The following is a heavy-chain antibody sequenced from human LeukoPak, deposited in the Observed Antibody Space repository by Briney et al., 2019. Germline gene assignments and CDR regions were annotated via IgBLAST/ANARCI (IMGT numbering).Heavy chain of an antibody. CDR3: ARQGRIAAAGTPDLDFDY. CDR1: GYSFTSYW. Sequence: GESLKISCKGSGYSFTSYWIGWVRQMPGKGLEWMGIIYPGDSDTRYSPSFQGQVTISADKSISTAYLQRSSLKASDTAMYYCARQGRIAAAGTPDLDFDYWGQGTLVTASS. D-gene: IGHD6-13*01. J-gene: IGHJ4*02. V-gene: IGHV5-51*01. CDR2: IYPGDSDT.